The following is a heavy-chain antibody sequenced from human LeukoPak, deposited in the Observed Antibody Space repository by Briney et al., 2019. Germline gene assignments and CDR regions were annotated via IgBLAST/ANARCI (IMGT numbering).Heavy chain of an antibody. D-gene: IGHD3-10*01. CDR2: TSSDLNVK. Sequence: GSLRLSCAASGFTFRNYVIHWVRQAPGKGLEWVAVTSSDLNVKLYADSVKGRFTISRDNSRSTLYLQMNSLRPEDTAIYYCARAGYYGSGSPPSLYFDYWGQGTLVTVSS. CDR3: ARAGYYGSGSPPSLYFDY. V-gene: IGHV3-30-3*01. CDR1: GFTFRNYV. J-gene: IGHJ4*02.